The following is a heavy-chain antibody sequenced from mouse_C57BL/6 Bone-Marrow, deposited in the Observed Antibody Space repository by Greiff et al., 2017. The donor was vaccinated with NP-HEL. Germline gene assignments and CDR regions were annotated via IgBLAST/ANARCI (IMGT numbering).Heavy chain of an antibody. J-gene: IGHJ3*01. CDR2: ISSGGSYT. Sequence: EVHLVESGGDLVKPGGSLKLSCAASGFTFSSYGMSWVRQTPDKRLEWVATISSGGSYTYYPDSVKGRFTISRDNAKNTLYLQMSSLKSEDTAMYYCALGDGYLFAYWGQGTLVTVSA. V-gene: IGHV5-6*01. D-gene: IGHD2-3*01. CDR3: ALGDGYLFAY. CDR1: GFTFSSYG.